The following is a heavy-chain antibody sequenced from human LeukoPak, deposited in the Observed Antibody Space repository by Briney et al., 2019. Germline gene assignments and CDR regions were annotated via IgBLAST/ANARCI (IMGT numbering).Heavy chain of an antibody. CDR2: IKQDGSEK. CDR3: ARDSRYDFWSGSYYFDY. V-gene: IGHV3-7*01. Sequence: PGGSLRLSCAASGFTFSSYWMSWVRQAPGKGLEWVANIKQDGSEKYYVDSVKGRFTISRDNAKNSLYLQMNSLRAEDTAVYYCARDSRYDFWSGSYYFDYWGRGTLVTVSS. J-gene: IGHJ4*02. D-gene: IGHD3-3*01. CDR1: GFTFSSYW.